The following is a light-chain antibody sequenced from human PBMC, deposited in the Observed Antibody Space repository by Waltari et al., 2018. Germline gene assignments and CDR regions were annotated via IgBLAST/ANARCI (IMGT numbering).Light chain of an antibody. Sequence: SYELTQPPSVSVSPGQTARITCSGDALPKQYAYWYQQKPGQAPGLVIYKDNERPSGLPERFAGSSSGTTVTLTISGVQAEDEADYYCQSADSSGTYVVFGGGTKLTVL. CDR3: QSADSSGTYVV. CDR1: ALPKQY. J-gene: IGLJ2*01. CDR2: KDN. V-gene: IGLV3-25*03.